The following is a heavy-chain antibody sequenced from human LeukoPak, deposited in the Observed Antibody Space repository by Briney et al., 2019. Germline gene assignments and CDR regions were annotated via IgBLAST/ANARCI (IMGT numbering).Heavy chain of an antibody. CDR1: GGTFSSYA. V-gene: IGHV1-69*04. CDR2: IIPILGIA. CDR3: ARDRYYYDSSAYPSMIDY. Sequence: SVKVSCKASGGTFSSYAISWVRQAPGQGLEWMGKIIPILGIANYAQKFQGRVTITADKSTSTAYMELSSLRSEDTAVYYCARDRYYYDSSAYPSMIDYWGQGTLVTVSS. J-gene: IGHJ4*02. D-gene: IGHD3-22*01.